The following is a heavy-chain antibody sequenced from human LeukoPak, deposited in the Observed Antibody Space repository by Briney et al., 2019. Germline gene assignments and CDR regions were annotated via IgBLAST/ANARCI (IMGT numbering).Heavy chain of an antibody. CDR2: INSDGSST. V-gene: IGHV3-74*01. CDR1: GFTFNTYW. D-gene: IGHD1-26*01. CDR3: ALTVGAALDY. J-gene: IGHJ4*02. Sequence: GGSLRLSCAASGFTFNTYWMHWVRQAPGKGLVWVSRINSDGSSTSYADSVKGRFTISRDNAKNTLCLQMNSLRAEDTAVYYCALTVGAALDYWGQGTLVTVSS.